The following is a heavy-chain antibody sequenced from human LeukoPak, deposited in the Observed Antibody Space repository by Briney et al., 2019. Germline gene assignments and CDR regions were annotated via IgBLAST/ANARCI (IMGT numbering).Heavy chain of an antibody. CDR3: ARRKVEAEIDY. CDR2: IYHSGST. CDR1: GYSISSGYY. D-gene: IGHD2-15*01. V-gene: IGHV4-38-2*01. J-gene: IGHJ4*02. Sequence: SETLSLTCAVSGYSISSGYYWGWIRQPPGQGLEWIGSIYHSGSTYYNPSLKSRVTLFVDTSKNQFSLKLSSVTAADTAIYYCARRKVEAEIDYWGQGTLVTVSS.